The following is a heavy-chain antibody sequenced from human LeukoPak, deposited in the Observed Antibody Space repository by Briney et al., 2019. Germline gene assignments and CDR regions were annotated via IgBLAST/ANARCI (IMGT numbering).Heavy chain of an antibody. CDR2: IYTSGST. CDR3: ARTRYYYGSGDLDP. J-gene: IGHJ5*02. Sequence: PSETLSLTCTVSGGSISSYYWSWIRQPAGKGLEWIGRIYTSGSTNYNPSLKSRVTMSVDTSKNQFSLKLSSVTAADTAVYYCARTRYYYGSGDLDPWGQGTLVTVSS. D-gene: IGHD3-10*01. V-gene: IGHV4-4*07. CDR1: GGSISSYY.